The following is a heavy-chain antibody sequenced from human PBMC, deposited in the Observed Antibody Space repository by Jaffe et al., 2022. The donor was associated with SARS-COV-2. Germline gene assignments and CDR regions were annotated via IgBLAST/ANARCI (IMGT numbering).Heavy chain of an antibody. V-gene: IGHV3-23*01. CDR2: ISGSGGST. D-gene: IGHD2-2*01. CDR1: GFTFSSYA. CDR3: AKGLGPADDPYYYGMDV. J-gene: IGHJ6*02. Sequence: EVQLLESGGGLVQPGGSLRLSCAASGFTFSSYAMSWVRQAPGKGLEWVSAISGSGGSTYYADSVKGRFTISRDNSKNTLYLQMNSLRAEDTAVYYCAKGLGPADDPYYYGMDVWGQGTTVTVSS.